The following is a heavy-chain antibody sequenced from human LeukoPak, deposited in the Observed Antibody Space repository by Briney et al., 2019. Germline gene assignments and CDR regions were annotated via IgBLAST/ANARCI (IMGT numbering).Heavy chain of an antibody. Sequence: GESLKISCQGSGYSFTSYWITWVRQMPGKGLEWMGMIAPTDSYTNYSPSFQGHVTISVDKSISTAYLQWSSLKASDTAMYYCAIGHEAYYFDYWGQGTLVTVPS. CDR1: GYSFTSYW. J-gene: IGHJ4*02. V-gene: IGHV5-10-1*01. CDR2: IAPTDSYT. CDR3: AIGHEAYYFDY.